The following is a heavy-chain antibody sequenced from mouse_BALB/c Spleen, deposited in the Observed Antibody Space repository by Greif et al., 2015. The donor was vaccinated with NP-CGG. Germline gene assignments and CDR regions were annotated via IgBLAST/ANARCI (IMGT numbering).Heavy chain of an antibody. V-gene: IGHV5-17*02. Sequence: VQLKDSGGGLVQPGGSRKLSCAASGFTFSSFGMHWVRQAPEKGLEWVAYISSGSSTIYYADTVKGRFTISRDNPKNTLFLQMTSLRSEDTAMYYCAREEILDYWGQGTSVTVSS. CDR1: GFTFSSFG. CDR3: AREEILDY. J-gene: IGHJ4*01. CDR2: ISSGSSTI.